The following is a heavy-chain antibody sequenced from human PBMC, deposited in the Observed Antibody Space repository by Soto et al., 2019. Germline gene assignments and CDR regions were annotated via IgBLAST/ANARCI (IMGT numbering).Heavy chain of an antibody. CDR3: ARTLAWGNWFDP. Sequence: SVKVSCKGSGGTFNSYTVTWVRQAPGQGLEWMGRIIPMFGIATYAQNFQGRVTITADKSTSTAYMELSSLRSEDTAVYYCARTLAWGNWFDPWGQGTLVTVS. V-gene: IGHV1-69*02. CDR2: IIPMFGIA. CDR1: GGTFNSYT. D-gene: IGHD3-16*01. J-gene: IGHJ5*02.